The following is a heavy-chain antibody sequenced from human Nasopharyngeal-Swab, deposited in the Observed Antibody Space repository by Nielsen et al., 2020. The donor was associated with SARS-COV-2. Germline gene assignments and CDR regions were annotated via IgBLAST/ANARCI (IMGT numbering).Heavy chain of an antibody. CDR2: INWNSGSK. D-gene: IGHD4-11*01. CDR3: ARGTADYSNPSFDY. Sequence: SLKISCAASGFTFNIYTMNWVRQAPGEGLEWVSGINWNSGSKGYADSVKGRYTISRDNAKNSLYLQMNSLRSEDTALYYCARGTADYSNPSFDYWGQGTLVTVPS. CDR1: GFTFNIYT. J-gene: IGHJ4*02. V-gene: IGHV3-9*01.